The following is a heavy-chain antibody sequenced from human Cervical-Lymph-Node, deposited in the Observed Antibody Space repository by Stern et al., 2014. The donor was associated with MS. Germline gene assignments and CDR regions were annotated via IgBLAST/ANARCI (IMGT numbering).Heavy chain of an antibody. CDR3: AREPSSSGYYYYFDY. D-gene: IGHD3-22*01. J-gene: IGHJ4*02. CDR2: IIPIFGTA. CDR1: GGTFSSYA. Sequence: VQLVESGAEVKKPGSSVKVSCKASGGTFSSYAISWVRQAPGQGLEGMGGIIPIFGTANYAQKFQGRVTITADESTSTAYMELSSLRSEDTAVYYCAREPSSSGYYYYFDYWGQGTLVTVSS. V-gene: IGHV1-69*01.